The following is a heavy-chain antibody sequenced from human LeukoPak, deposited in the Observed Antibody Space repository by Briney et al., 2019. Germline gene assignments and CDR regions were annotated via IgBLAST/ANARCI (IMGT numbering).Heavy chain of an antibody. V-gene: IGHV3-66*01. J-gene: IGHJ4*02. CDR1: GSTVSSNY. CDR3: ARVRDYGDCYFDY. D-gene: IGHD2-21*01. CDR2: IYSGGST. Sequence: PGGSLRPSCAASGSTVSSNYMSWVRQAPGKGLEWVSVIYSGGSTYYADSVKGRFTISRDNAKNSLYLQMNSLRAEDTAVYYCARVRDYGDCYFDYWGQGTLVTVSS.